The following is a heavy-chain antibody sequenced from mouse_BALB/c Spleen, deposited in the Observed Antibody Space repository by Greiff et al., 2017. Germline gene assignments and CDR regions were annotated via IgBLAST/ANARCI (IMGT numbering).Heavy chain of an antibody. J-gene: IGHJ3*01. V-gene: IGHV2-9*02. CDR2: IWAGGST. CDR3: AREPFAY. Sequence: QVQLKESGPGLVAPSQSLSITCTVSGFSLTSYGVHWVRQPPGKGLEWLGVIWAGGSTNYNSALMSRLSISKDNPKSQVFLQMNSLQTDDTAMYYCAREPFAYWGQGTLVTVSA. CDR1: GFSLTSYG.